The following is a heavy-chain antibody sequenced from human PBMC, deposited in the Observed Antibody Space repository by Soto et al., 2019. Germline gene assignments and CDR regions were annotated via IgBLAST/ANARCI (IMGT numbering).Heavy chain of an antibody. CDR3: AGQTTFFDY. D-gene: IGHD1-1*01. CDR2: IYYSGRA. Sequence: SETLSLTCTVAGGSITSYYLSWIRQPPGKGLECIGYIYYSGRAKYNPSLESRVTISVDMSKNQFSLKLSSVTATDTAMYYCAGQTTFFDYWSQGTLVTVSS. J-gene: IGHJ4*02. V-gene: IGHV4-59*08. CDR1: GGSITSYY.